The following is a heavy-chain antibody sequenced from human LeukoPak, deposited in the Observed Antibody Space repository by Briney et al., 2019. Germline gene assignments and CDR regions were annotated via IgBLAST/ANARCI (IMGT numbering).Heavy chain of an antibody. J-gene: IGHJ5*02. V-gene: IGHV1-3*03. Sequence: GASVKVSYKASGYTFTSYAMHWVRQAPGQRLEWMGWINAGNGNTKYSQEFQGRVTITRDTSASTAYMELSSLRSEDMAVYYCARDNSVGDIAWWFDPWGQGTLVTVSS. CDR3: ARDNSVGDIAWWFDP. D-gene: IGHD3-16*02. CDR1: GYTFTSYA. CDR2: INAGNGNT.